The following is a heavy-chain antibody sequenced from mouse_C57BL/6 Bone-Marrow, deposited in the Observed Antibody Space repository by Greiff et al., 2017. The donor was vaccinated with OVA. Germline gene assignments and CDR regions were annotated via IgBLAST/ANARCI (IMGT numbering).Heavy chain of an antibody. CDR3: ARREGG. CDR2: IYPGSGST. Sequence: QVQLKQSVAELVKPGASVKMSCKASGYTFTSYWITWVKQRPGQGLEWIGDIYPGSGSTNYNEKFKSKATLTVDTSSSTAYMQLSSLTSEDSAVYYCARREGGWGQGTTLTVSS. V-gene: IGHV1-55*01. J-gene: IGHJ2*01. CDR1: GYTFTSYW.